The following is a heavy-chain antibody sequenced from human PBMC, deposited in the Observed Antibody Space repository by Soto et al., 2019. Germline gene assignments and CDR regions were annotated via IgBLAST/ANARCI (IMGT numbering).Heavy chain of an antibody. V-gene: IGHV3-30*18. J-gene: IGHJ3*02. Sequence: GGSLRLSCAASGFTFSSYVMHWVRQAPGKGLEWVAVISYDGSNKYYADSVKGRFSISRDNSKNTLYLQINSLRAEDTAVYYCAKTLASSITMIVVEAFDIWGQGTMVTVSS. D-gene: IGHD3-22*01. CDR3: AKTLASSITMIVVEAFDI. CDR1: GFTFSSYV. CDR2: ISYDGSNK.